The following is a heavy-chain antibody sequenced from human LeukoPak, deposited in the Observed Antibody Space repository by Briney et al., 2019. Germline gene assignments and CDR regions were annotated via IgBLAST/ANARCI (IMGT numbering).Heavy chain of an antibody. Sequence: PSETLSLTCTVSGGSISSSSYYWGWIRQPPGKGLEWIGSIYYSGSTYYNPSLKSRVTISVDTSKNQFSLKLSSVTAADTAVYYCARAVAYYDFWSGYYTEYYYYYMDVWGKGTTVTVSS. CDR3: ARAVAYYDFWSGYYTEYYYYYMDV. D-gene: IGHD3-3*01. J-gene: IGHJ6*03. CDR1: GGSISSSSYY. V-gene: IGHV4-39*07. CDR2: IYYSGST.